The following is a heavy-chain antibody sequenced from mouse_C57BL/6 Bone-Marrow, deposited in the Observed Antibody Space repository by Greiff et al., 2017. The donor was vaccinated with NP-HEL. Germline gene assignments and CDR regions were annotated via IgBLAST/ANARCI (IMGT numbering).Heavy chain of an antibody. CDR1: YFAFMASA. D-gene: IGHD3-2*02. Sequence: LQQSGAELVRPGSSVKLSCKDSYFAFMASAMHWVKQRPGHGLEWIGSFTLYSDATPSRANFKCKATLPATTSSSTAYMELSSLTSEDSAVYYCARRLTAQAGYWGQGTTLTVSS. V-gene: IGHV1-49*01. CDR3: ARRLTAQAGY. J-gene: IGHJ2*01. CDR2: FTLYSDAT.